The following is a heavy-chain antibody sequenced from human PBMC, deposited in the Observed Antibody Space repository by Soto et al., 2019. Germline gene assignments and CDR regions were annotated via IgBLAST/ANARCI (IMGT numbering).Heavy chain of an antibody. D-gene: IGHD3-16*01. V-gene: IGHV4-4*09. CDR2: IYRSGST. CDR1: GDSVRNQY. J-gene: IGHJ6*03. Sequence: SETLSLTCTVSGDSVRNQYWTWIRRPPGRGLEWIGYIYRSGSTKYDPSLKSRLTISVDTSKNQFSLKLSSVTAADTAVYYCARTLDYGHMDVWGKGTTVTVSS. CDR3: ARTLDYGHMDV.